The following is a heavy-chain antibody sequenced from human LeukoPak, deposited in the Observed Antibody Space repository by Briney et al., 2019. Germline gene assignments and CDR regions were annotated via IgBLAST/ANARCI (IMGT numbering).Heavy chain of an antibody. J-gene: IGHJ3*02. Sequence: PSETLSLTCTVSGGSISSYYWSWIRQPPGKGLEWIGYIYYSGSTNYNPSLKSRVTISVDTSKNQFSLKLSSVTAADTAVYYCARDRPTYYYDSSGYYYGAFDIWGQGTMVTVSS. CDR2: IYYSGST. CDR3: ARDRPTYYYDSSGYYYGAFDI. V-gene: IGHV4-59*01. D-gene: IGHD3-22*01. CDR1: GGSISSYY.